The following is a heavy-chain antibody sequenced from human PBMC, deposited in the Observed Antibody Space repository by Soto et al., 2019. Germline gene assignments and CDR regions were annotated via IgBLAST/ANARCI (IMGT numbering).Heavy chain of an antibody. CDR2: IRPNSGNT. CDR3: ATDEGNHLDF. CDR1: HYTFTTYT. Sequence: ASVKVSCKASHYTFTTYTITWVRQAPGQGLEWVGWIRPNSGNTNFAQKFQGRLSLTIDTSTSTAYMELSSLRSDETAVYYCATDEGNHLDFWGHGTLVTSPQ. J-gene: IGHJ5*01. V-gene: IGHV1-18*04. D-gene: IGHD6-13*01.